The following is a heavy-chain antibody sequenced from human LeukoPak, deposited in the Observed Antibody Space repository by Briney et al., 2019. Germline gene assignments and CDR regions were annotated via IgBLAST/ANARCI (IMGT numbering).Heavy chain of an antibody. V-gene: IGHV3-23*01. CDR3: AKDLSPGTYDY. CDR2: ISGSGGST. CDR1: GFIFSSHG. J-gene: IGHJ4*02. D-gene: IGHD1-1*01. Sequence: GGTLRLSCAASGFIFSSHGMNWVRQAPGKGLEWVSAISGSGGSTYYADSVKGRFTISRDNSKNTLYLQMNSLRAEDTAVYYCAKDLSPGTYDYWGQGTLVTVSS.